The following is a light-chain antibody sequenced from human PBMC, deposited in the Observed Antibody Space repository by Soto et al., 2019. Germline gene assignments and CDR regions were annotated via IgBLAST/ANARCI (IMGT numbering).Light chain of an antibody. J-gene: IGKJ1*01. CDR1: QSVRTH. V-gene: IGKV3D-15*02. CDR3: QQYRT. Sequence: EKVMMQSRATLSVSPGERFTLSCRVSQSVRTHLAWYQQKPGQPPRLLIYGASSRATGIPDRFSGSGSGTDFTLTIRRLEHQDFAVYYCQQYRTFGQGTKVDIK. CDR2: GAS.